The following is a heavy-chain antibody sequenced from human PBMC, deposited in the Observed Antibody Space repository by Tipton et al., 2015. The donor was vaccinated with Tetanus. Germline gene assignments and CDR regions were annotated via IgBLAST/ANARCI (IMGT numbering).Heavy chain of an antibody. CDR1: GGSISSYY. V-gene: IGHV4-59*01. Sequence: LSLTCTVSGGSISSYYWSWIRQPPGKGLEWIGYIYYSGSTNYNPSLKSRVTTSVDTSKNQFSLKLSSVTAADTAVYYCARGGRYDYGVQGWFDPWGQGTLVTVSS. CDR2: IYYSGST. D-gene: IGHD4-17*01. J-gene: IGHJ5*02. CDR3: ARGGRYDYGVQGWFDP.